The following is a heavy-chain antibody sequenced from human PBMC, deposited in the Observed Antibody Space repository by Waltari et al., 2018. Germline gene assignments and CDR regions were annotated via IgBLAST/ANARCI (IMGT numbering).Heavy chain of an antibody. J-gene: IGHJ4*02. D-gene: IGHD2-2*01. CDR3: AGDRAIGLFFDY. Sequence: QVQLQESGQGLVKPSGTLSLTCAVPGASIRGNYWWGWVRQSPEKGLEWIGQVHHSGKTHYNPSLQSRVAISLDKPKNHFSLNLNSVTAADTAIYYCAGDRAIGLFFDYWGRGTLVTVSS. CDR2: VHHSGKT. CDR1: GASIRGNYW. V-gene: IGHV4-4*02.